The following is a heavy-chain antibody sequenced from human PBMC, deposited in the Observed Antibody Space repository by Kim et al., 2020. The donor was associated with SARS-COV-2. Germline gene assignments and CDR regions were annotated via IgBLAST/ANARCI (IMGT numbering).Heavy chain of an antibody. CDR1: GFTFSSYA. Sequence: GGSLRLSCAASGFTFSSYAMHWVRQAPGKGLEWVAVISYDGSNKYYADSVKGRFTISRDNSKNTLYLQMNSLRAEDTAVYYCASSGPVGATSRRAFDPWGQGTLVTVSS. D-gene: IGHD1-26*01. CDR2: ISYDGSNK. V-gene: IGHV3-30*04. CDR3: ASSGPVGATSRRAFDP. J-gene: IGHJ5*02.